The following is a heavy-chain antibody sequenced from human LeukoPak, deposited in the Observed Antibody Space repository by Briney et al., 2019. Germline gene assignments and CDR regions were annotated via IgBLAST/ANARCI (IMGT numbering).Heavy chain of an antibody. CDR1: GGSISSYY. Sequence: SETLSLTCTVSGGSISSYYWSRMRQPAGKGLEWIGRIYSSGSTAYNPSLRSRLTVSLDTSKNQFSLKLISVTAADAAVYYCARGGGSSWLSPLDYWGQGALVTVSS. CDR3: ARGGGSSWLSPLDY. J-gene: IGHJ4*02. V-gene: IGHV4-4*07. D-gene: IGHD6-13*01. CDR2: IYSSGST.